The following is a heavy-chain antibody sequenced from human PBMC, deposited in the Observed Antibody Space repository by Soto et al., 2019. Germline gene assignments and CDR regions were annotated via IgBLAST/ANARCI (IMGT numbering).Heavy chain of an antibody. CDR1: VYTLTSYA. CDR2: INAGNGNT. Sequence: GASVTVCSKAYVYTLTSYAMNWVRQAPGQRLEWMGWINAGNGNTKYSQKFQGRVTITRDTSASTAYMELSSLRSEDTAVYYCARSIVVVTALDYWVQAPLVTVSS. V-gene: IGHV1-3*01. J-gene: IGHJ4*02. D-gene: IGHD2-21*02. CDR3: ARSIVVVTALDY.